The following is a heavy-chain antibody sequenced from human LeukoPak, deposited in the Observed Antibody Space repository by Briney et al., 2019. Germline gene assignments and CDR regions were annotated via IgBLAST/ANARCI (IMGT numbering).Heavy chain of an antibody. CDR2: INAGNGNT. Sequence: ASVKVSCTASGYTFTSYAMHWVRPAPGQRLEWMGWINAGNGNTKYSQEFQGRVTITRDTSASTAYMELSSLRSEDMAVYYCARDPGSSGYYYYYMDVWGKGTTVTVSS. D-gene: IGHD6-19*01. J-gene: IGHJ6*03. CDR3: ARDPGSSGYYYYYMDV. V-gene: IGHV1-3*03. CDR1: GYTFTSYA.